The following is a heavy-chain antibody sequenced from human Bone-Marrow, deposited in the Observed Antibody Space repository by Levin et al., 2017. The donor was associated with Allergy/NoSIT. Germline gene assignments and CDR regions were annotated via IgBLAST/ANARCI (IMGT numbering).Heavy chain of an antibody. CDR2: ISHDGSDK. CDR3: AKDSQDYFISGGYYHSDN. J-gene: IGHJ4*02. D-gene: IGHD3-22*01. Sequence: GESLKISCAVSGFTFNFHAMHWVRQAPGKGLEWVAAISHDGSDKVYADSVKGRFTISRDNSKNTLYLQMKTLRPEDTAVYFCAKDSQDYFISGGYYHSDNWGQGTLVTVSS. CDR1: GFTFNFHA. V-gene: IGHV3-30*18.